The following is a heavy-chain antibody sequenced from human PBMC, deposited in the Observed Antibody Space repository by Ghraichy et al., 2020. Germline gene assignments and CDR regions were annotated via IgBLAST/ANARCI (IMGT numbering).Heavy chain of an antibody. CDR1: GGSISSSSYY. CDR3: ARHGSNGYSSGWYWGWFDY. J-gene: IGHJ4*02. D-gene: IGHD6-19*01. V-gene: IGHV4-39*01. Sequence: SQTLSLTCTVSGGSISSSSYYWGWIRQPPGKGLEWIGSIYYSGSTYYNPSLKSRVTISVDTSKNQFSLKLSSVTAADTAVYYCARHGSNGYSSGWYWGWFDYWGQGTLVTVSS. CDR2: IYYSGST.